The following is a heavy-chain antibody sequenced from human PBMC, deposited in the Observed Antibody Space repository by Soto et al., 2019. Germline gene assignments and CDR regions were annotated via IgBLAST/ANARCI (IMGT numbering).Heavy chain of an antibody. Sequence: QVQLQQWGAGLLKPSETLSLTCAVYGGSFSGYYWTWIRQPPGTGLEWIGEINHSGSTNYNPSLKSRLTRSVDTSKNHFSLKLTSVTAAATAVYYCARDKITGLFDYWGQGTLVTVSS. D-gene: IGHD2-8*02. CDR2: INHSGST. J-gene: IGHJ4*02. CDR3: ARDKITGLFDY. CDR1: GGSFSGYY. V-gene: IGHV4-34*01.